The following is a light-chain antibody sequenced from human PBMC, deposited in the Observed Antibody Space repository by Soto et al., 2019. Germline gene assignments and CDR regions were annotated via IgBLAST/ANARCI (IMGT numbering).Light chain of an antibody. Sequence: ETVMTQSPATLSVSPGERATLSCRASQSISSDVAWYQHKPGQAPRLLIYGASTTATGIPVRFSGSGSGTEFTLTISSLQSEDFAVYYCQQYNNWPRTFGPGTKLEIK. CDR2: GAS. V-gene: IGKV3-15*01. CDR3: QQYNNWPRT. CDR1: QSISSD. J-gene: IGKJ2*01.